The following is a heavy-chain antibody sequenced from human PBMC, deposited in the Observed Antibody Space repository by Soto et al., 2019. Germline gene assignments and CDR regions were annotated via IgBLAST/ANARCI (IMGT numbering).Heavy chain of an antibody. Sequence: EVQLVESGGGLVQPGGSLRLSCAASGFTFTNYYMSWVRQAQGKGLEWVAKINEDGSERYYVDSVKGRFTVSRDNAKNSLYLQMNSLRAEDTAIYYCAKWGGGGSDYWGQGSLVTVFS. J-gene: IGHJ4*02. CDR3: AKWGGGGSDY. V-gene: IGHV3-7*01. CDR1: GFTFTNYY. D-gene: IGHD1-26*01. CDR2: INEDGSER.